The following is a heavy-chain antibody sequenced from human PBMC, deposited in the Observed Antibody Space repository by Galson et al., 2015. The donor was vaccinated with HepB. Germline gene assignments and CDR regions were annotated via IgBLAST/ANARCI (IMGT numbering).Heavy chain of an antibody. Sequence: SLRLSCAASGFTFTDYYMSWIRQAPGKGLEWVSYISGSGNTAIFYADSVKGRFTISRDNTKNSLYLQMTSLRAEDTAVYYCARATLGWFDPWGQGTLVTVSS. J-gene: IGHJ5*02. CDR1: GFTFTDYY. V-gene: IGHV3-11*01. D-gene: IGHD2/OR15-2a*01. CDR2: ISGSGNTAI. CDR3: ARATLGWFDP.